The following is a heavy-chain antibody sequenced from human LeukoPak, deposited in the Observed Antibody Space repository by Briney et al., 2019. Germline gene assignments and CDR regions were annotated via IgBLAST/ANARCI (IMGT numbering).Heavy chain of an antibody. Sequence: GGSLRLSCAASGFTVSSNYMSWVRQAPGKGLEWVSVIYSGGSTYYADSVKGRFTISRDNSKNTLYLQMNSLRAEDTAVYYCARDGRMATQTRAFDIWGQGTMVTVSS. CDR3: ARDGRMATQTRAFDI. D-gene: IGHD5-24*01. V-gene: IGHV3-66*01. CDR2: IYSGGST. J-gene: IGHJ3*02. CDR1: GFTVSSNY.